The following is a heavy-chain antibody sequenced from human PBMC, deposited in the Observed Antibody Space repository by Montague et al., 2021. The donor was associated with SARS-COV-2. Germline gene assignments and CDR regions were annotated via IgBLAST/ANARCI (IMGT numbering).Heavy chain of an antibody. Sequence: CAISGDSVSRNSAAWNWIRQSPSRGLEWLGRTYYRSKWYNDYAVSVKSRITINPDTSKNQISPQLNSVTPEDTAVYYRARTSASSDYWGQGTLVTVSS. CDR3: ARTSASSDY. CDR1: GDSVSRNSAA. V-gene: IGHV6-1*01. J-gene: IGHJ4*02. CDR2: TYYRSKWYN. D-gene: IGHD1-26*01.